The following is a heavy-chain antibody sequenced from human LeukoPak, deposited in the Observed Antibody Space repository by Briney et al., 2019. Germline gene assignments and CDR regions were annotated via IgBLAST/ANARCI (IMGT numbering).Heavy chain of an antibody. CDR2: ISDYNGNT. J-gene: IGHJ5*02. D-gene: IGHD4-11*01. Sequence: VASVKVSCKASGYTFTSYGISWVRQAPGQGLEWMGWISDYNGNTNYAQKLQGRVTMTTDTSTSTAYMELRSLRSDDTAVYYCARDLYRDSLPVSWIDPWGQGTLVTVSS. CDR1: GYTFTSYG. V-gene: IGHV1-18*01. CDR3: ARDLYRDSLPVSWIDP.